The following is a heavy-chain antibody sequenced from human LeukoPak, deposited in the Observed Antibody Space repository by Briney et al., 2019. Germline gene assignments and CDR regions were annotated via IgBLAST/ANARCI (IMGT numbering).Heavy chain of an antibody. V-gene: IGHV4-34*01. CDR3: ARGPRNRAFDI. CDR1: GGSFSGYY. Sequence: PSETLSLTCAVYGGSFSGYYWSWIRQPPGKGLEWIGEINHSGSTNYNPSLKSRVTISVDTSKNQFSLKLSSVTAADTAVYYCARGPRNRAFDIWGQGTMVTVSS. D-gene: IGHD1-14*01. J-gene: IGHJ3*02. CDR2: INHSGST.